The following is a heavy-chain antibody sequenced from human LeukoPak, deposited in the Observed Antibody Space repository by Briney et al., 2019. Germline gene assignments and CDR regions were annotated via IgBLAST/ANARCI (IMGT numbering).Heavy chain of an antibody. D-gene: IGHD5-24*01. V-gene: IGHV4-59*01. Sequence: ASETLSLTCSVSGGSMSSYYRSWIRQSPGKGLEWIGYIYYSGNTNYNPSLKSRVTISVDTSKNQFSLKLNSVTAADSAVYYCARGGWLQNALFDYWGQGTLVTVSS. CDR3: ARGGWLQNALFDY. CDR1: GGSMSSYY. CDR2: IYYSGNT. J-gene: IGHJ4*02.